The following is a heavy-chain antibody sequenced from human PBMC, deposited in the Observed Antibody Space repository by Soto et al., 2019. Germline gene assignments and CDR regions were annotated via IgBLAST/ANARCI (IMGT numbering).Heavy chain of an antibody. CDR3: GKALIGATRHTGVDS. Sequence: QLHLQESGPGLVNPLETLSLTCSVSGVSLDSGHYYWVWIRQPPGAGLTWIASVYYDGSTYYNPSLKSRVTISIHKPKNQFSLTLKSVTAADTAIYYCGKALIGATRHTGVDSWGQGTLVTVSS. CDR1: GVSLDSGHYY. J-gene: IGHJ4*02. D-gene: IGHD2-15*01. CDR2: VYYDGST. V-gene: IGHV4-39*01.